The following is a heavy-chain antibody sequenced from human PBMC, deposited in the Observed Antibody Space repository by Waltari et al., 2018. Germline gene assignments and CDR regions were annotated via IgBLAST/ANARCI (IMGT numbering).Heavy chain of an antibody. V-gene: IGHV3-23*03. CDR3: AKAGRWEYSSGWYSQGYYFDY. CDR1: GFTFSSYA. D-gene: IGHD6-19*01. Sequence: EVQLLESGGGLVQPGGSLRLSCAASGFTFSSYAMSWVRQAPGKGLEWVSVIYSGGSSTYYADSVKGRFTISRDNSKNTLYLQMNSLRAEDTAVYYCAKAGRWEYSSGWYSQGYYFDYWGQGTLVTVSS. CDR2: IYSGGSST. J-gene: IGHJ4*02.